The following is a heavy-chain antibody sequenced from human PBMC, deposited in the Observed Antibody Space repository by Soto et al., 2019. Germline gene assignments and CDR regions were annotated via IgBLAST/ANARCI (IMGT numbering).Heavy chain of an antibody. Sequence: PSETLSLTWTVSGGSISSGGYYWSWIRQHPGGGLEWIGYIYYSGSTYYNPSLKSQVTISLDTSKNQFSLKLSSVTAADTAVYYCARGSYFSGWVWGQGTLVTVSS. D-gene: IGHD6-19*01. CDR3: ARGSYFSGWV. V-gene: IGHV4-31*01. CDR2: IYYSGST. J-gene: IGHJ4*02. CDR1: GGSISSGGYY.